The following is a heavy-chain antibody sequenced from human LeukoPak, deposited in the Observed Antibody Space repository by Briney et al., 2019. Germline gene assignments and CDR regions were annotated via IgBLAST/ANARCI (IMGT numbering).Heavy chain of an antibody. J-gene: IGHJ3*02. CDR1: GFTFSDYY. D-gene: IGHD3-10*01. V-gene: IGHV3-11*06. Sequence: GGSLRLSCAASGFTFSDYYMSWSRQAPGKGLEWVSYSSSSSSNRNYADSSKGRFTISRDNAKNSLYLQMNRLRAEDTDVYYCARDLGWSYSGSEPKDDAFDIWGRGTVVTVSS. CDR3: ARDLGWSYSGSEPKDDAFDI. CDR2: SSSSSSNR.